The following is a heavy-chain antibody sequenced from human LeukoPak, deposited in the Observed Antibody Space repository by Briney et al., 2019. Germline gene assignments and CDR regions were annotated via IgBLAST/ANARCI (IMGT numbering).Heavy chain of an antibody. Sequence: KPGGSLRLSCAASGFTFSSYAMSWVRQAPGKGLEWVGRIKSQTYGGTTDYAAPLKGEFAISRDDSQNTVYLQMNSLKTEDTAVYYCTTAPDRSDYWGQGTLVTVSS. CDR2: IKSQTYGGTT. CDR3: TTAPDRSDY. J-gene: IGHJ4*02. CDR1: GFTFSSYA. V-gene: IGHV3-15*01.